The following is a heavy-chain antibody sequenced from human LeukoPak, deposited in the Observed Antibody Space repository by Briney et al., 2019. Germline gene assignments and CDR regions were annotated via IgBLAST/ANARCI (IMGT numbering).Heavy chain of an antibody. Sequence: GGSLRLSCAASGFTFSSYDMHWVRQATGKGLEWVSAIGTAGDTYYPGSVKGRFTISRENAKNSLYLQMNSLRAGDTAVYYCARGYYYDSSDPADAFDIWGQGTMVTVSS. J-gene: IGHJ3*02. CDR2: IGTAGDT. V-gene: IGHV3-13*04. CDR1: GFTFSSYD. CDR3: ARGYYYDSSDPADAFDI. D-gene: IGHD3-22*01.